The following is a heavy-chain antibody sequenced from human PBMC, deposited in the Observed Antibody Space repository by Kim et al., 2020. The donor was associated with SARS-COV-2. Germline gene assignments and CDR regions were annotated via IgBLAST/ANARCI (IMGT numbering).Heavy chain of an antibody. Sequence: SETLSLTCTVSGGSISSYYCSWIRQPPGKGLEWIGYIYYSGSTNYNPSLKSRVTISVDTSKNQFSLKLSSVTAADTAVYYCARGLQPNYYYYYGMDVWGQGTTVTVSS. J-gene: IGHJ6*02. CDR2: IYYSGST. V-gene: IGHV4-59*13. CDR1: GGSISSYY. CDR3: ARGLQPNYYYYYGMDV. D-gene: IGHD1-1*01.